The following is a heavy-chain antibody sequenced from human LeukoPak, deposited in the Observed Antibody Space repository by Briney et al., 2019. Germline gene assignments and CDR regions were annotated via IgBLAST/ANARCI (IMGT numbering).Heavy chain of an antibody. CDR2: IYYSGST. CDR1: GGSISSSSYY. V-gene: IGHV4-39*01. CDR3: QLRWLDAFDI. D-gene: IGHD4-17*01. J-gene: IGHJ3*02. Sequence: SEPLSLTCTVSGGSISSSSYYWGWIRQPPGKGLEWIGSIYYSGSTYYNPSLKSRVTRSVDTSKNQFSLQLSSVTAADTAVYYCQLRWLDAFDIWGQGTMVTVSS.